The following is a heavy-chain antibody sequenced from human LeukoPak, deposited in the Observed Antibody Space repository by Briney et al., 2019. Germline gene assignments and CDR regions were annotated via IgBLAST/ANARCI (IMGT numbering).Heavy chain of an antibody. CDR2: IYYSGSI. D-gene: IGHD3-22*01. V-gene: IGHV4-30-4*08. CDR3: ARGNYYDSSGYLYYFDY. CDR1: GGSLSSGDYY. Sequence: SHTLSLPCTVSGGSLSSGDYYWSWIRQPPGKGLEWIGYIYYSGSIYYNPSLKSRVTISVDTSKNQFSLKLSSVTAADTAVYYCARGNYYDSSGYLYYFDYWGQGTLVTVSS. J-gene: IGHJ4*02.